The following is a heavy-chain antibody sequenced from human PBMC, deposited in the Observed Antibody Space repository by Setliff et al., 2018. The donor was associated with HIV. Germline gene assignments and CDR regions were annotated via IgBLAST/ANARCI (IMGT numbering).Heavy chain of an antibody. V-gene: IGHV7-4-1*02. CDR1: GYTFVSYP. CDR2: INTFTGTP. Sequence: ASVKVSCKASGYTFVSYPMNWVRQAPGQGLEWMGWINTFTGTPTYARGFTGRYVFSLDSSVNTAYLEINNLEADDTATYYCAKDVVVAAAGLQDRKYYYLFGMDVWGQGTTVTVSS. J-gene: IGHJ6*02. D-gene: IGHD6-13*01. CDR3: AKDVVVAAAGLQDRKYYYLFGMDV.